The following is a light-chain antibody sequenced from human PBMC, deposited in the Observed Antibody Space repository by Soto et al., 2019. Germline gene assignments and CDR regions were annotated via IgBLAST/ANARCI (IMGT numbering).Light chain of an antibody. V-gene: IGKV1-6*01. CDR1: QGIRKD. CDR2: AAS. J-gene: IGKJ1*01. CDR3: LQDYNYPRT. Sequence: IQMTKSPSFLTASVGDRVNIPSRASQGIRKDLGWYQVKPGKAPKLLIYAASTLQSGVPSRFSGSASGTDFTLTISSLQPEDFATYYCLQDYNYPRTFGQGTKGDIK.